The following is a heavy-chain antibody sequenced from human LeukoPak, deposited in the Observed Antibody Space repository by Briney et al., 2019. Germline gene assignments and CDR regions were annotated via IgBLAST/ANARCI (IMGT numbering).Heavy chain of an antibody. V-gene: IGHV4-39*07. D-gene: IGHD2-2*01. CDR1: GGSISSSSYY. CDR3: CAYCSSTSCRYGMDV. CDR2: IYYSGST. Sequence: SETLSLTCTVSGGSISSSSYYWGWIRQPPGKGLEWIGSIYYSGSTYYNPSLKSRVTISVDTSKNQFSLKLSSVTAADTAVYYSCAYCSSTSCRYGMDVWGQGTTVTVSS. J-gene: IGHJ6*02.